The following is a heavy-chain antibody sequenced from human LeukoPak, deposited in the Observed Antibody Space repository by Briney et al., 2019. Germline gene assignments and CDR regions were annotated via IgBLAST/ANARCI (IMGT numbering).Heavy chain of an antibody. J-gene: IGHJ3*02. Sequence: SETLSLTCTVSGGSISSRSYSRGWIRQPPGKGLEWIGSDLYSGTTHYSPSLRGRVSISLDTSKNQFSLKLTSVTAADTAVYYCARNIYYASWGATFDIWGQGTMVTVSS. V-gene: IGHV4-39*07. D-gene: IGHD1-26*01. CDR1: GGSISSRSYS. CDR3: ARNIYYASWGATFDI. CDR2: DLYSGTT.